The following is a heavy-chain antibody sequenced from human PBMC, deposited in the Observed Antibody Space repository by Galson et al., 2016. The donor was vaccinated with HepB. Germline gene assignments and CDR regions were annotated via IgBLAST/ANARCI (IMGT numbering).Heavy chain of an antibody. CDR2: IYPADSES. CDR3: ARSRTSSGGAEFFQH. J-gene: IGHJ1*01. V-gene: IGHV5-51*01. D-gene: IGHD6-19*01. CDR1: GYNFANYW. Sequence: QSGAEVKKPGESLKISCKGSGYNFANYWIGWVRQMPGKGLEWMGIIYPADSESRYSPSSQGQVTISADKSISTAYLQWSSLKASDTATYYCARSRTSSGGAEFFQHWGQGTLVTVSS.